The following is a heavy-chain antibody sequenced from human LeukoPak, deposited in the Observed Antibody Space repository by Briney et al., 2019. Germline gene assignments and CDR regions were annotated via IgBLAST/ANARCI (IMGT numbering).Heavy chain of an antibody. CDR1: GYTFTSYG. J-gene: IGHJ4*02. CDR3: ASEKSYGSYYDY. D-gene: IGHD3-16*01. Sequence: ASVKVSCKASGYTFTSYGISWVRQAPGQGLEWMGWISAYNGNTNYAQKLQGRVTMTTDTSTSTAYMELSRLRSDDTAVYYCASEKSYGSYYDYWGQGTLVTVSS. CDR2: ISAYNGNT. V-gene: IGHV1-18*01.